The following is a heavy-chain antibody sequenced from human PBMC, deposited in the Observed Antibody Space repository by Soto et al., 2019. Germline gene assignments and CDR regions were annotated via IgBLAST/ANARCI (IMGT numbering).Heavy chain of an antibody. D-gene: IGHD6-19*01. V-gene: IGHV5-51*01. J-gene: IGHJ1*01. CDR2: IYPDDSNT. CDR3: ATDDNRYGSGWYAPQH. Sequence: GESLKISCEGSGYSFTSYWIGWVRQVPGKGLEWMGIIYPDDSNTRYSPSFQGQVTISADKSISTAYLQWSSLKASDTAMYYCATDDNRYGSGWYAPQHWGQGSMVTVSS. CDR1: GYSFTSYW.